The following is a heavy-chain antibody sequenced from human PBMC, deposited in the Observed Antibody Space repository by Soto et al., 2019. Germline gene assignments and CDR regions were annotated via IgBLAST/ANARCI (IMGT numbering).Heavy chain of an antibody. CDR3: ARALYSYDFDY. D-gene: IGHD5-18*01. V-gene: IGHV3-21*01. CDR2: ISSSSSYI. J-gene: IGHJ4*02. Sequence: GSLRLSCPASGFTFRIYSMIWVRXAPGXGLEWVSSISSSSSYIYYADSGKGRFTISRDNAKNSLYLQMNSLRAEDTAVYYCARALYSYDFDYWGQGTLVTVSS. CDR1: GFTFRIYS.